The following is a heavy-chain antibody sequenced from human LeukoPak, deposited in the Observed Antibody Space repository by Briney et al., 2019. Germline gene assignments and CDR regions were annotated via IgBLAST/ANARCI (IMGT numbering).Heavy chain of an antibody. Sequence: TGGSLRLSCVASGFIFSSYEMNWVRQAPGKGLEWVSHISSSGLTIDYADSVKGRFTISRDNAKNSLYLQMNSLRAEDTAVYYCARDPSLDYWGQGTLVTVSS. CDR1: GFIFSSYE. CDR2: ISSSGLTI. V-gene: IGHV3-48*03. J-gene: IGHJ4*02. CDR3: ARDPSLDY.